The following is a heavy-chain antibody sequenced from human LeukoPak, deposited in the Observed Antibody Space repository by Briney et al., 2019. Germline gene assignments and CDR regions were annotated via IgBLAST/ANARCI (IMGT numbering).Heavy chain of an antibody. Sequence: GWSLRLSCASSEFTFSSYAMSWVRQAPGKGLEWVSAISGSGGSTYYADSVKGRFTISRDNSKNTLYLQMNSLRAEDTALYYQAKDGIRDSRSYYYYGMDVRGKGTTVTVSS. V-gene: IGHV3-23*01. CDR2: ISGSGGST. CDR3: AKDGIRDSRSYYYYGMDV. D-gene: IGHD3-9*01. CDR1: EFTFSSYA. J-gene: IGHJ6*04.